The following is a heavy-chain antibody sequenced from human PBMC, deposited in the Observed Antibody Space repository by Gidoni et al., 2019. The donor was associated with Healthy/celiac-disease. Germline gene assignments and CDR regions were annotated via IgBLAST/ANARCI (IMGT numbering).Heavy chain of an antibody. CDR1: GFTVSSNY. D-gene: IGHD5-18*01. CDR2: IYSGGST. J-gene: IGHJ4*02. CDR3: ARARGYSYGYVFDY. V-gene: IGHV3-53*02. Sequence: EVQLVETGGGLIQPGGSLRLSCAASGFTVSSNYMSWVRQAPGKGLEWVSVIYSGGSTYYADPVKGRFTISRDNSKNTLYLQMNSLRAEDTAVYYCARARGYSYGYVFDYWGQGTLVTVSS.